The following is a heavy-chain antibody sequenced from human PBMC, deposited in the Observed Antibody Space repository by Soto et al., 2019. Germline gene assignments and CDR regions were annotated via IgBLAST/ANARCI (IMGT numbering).Heavy chain of an antibody. CDR3: VRTNSKGQWAAWY. J-gene: IGHJ4*02. V-gene: IGHV4-61*01. D-gene: IGHD2-15*01. CDR1: GDSVNSGSYF. CDR2: IYNNDN. Sequence: PSETLSLTCSVSGDSVNSGSYFWGWIRQPPGKRLEWIGHIYNNDNTYNPSLKSRVTISVDTSKNQFSLKLNSVTAADTAVYYCVRTNSKGQWAAWYWGQGALVTVSS.